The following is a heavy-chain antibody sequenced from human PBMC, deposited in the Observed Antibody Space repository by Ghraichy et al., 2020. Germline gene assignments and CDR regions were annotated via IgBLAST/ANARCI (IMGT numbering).Heavy chain of an antibody. D-gene: IGHD3/OR15-3a*01. V-gene: IGHV3-30*03. CDR2: VSRDGNNQ. Sequence: ECLAIVSRDGNNQYYADSVKGRFTISRDNPKNTLYLQMSSLRLEDTAVYYCARSRADSPLDFIISKYWVPVSLFTV. J-gene: IGHJ4*02. CDR3: ARSRADSPLDFIISKY.